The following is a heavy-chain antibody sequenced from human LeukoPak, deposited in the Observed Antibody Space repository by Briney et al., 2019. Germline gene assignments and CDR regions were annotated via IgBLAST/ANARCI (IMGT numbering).Heavy chain of an antibody. V-gene: IGHV3-21*01. CDR3: ARGQGEYYDSSGYPDY. D-gene: IGHD3-22*01. CDR1: GFTLSNSD. J-gene: IGHJ4*02. Sequence: GGSLRLSCTASGFTLSNSDMNWVRQAPGKGLEWVSSIRGSGYYAEYTDSVKGRFTISRDNAKNSLYLQMHSLRAEDTAVYYCARGQGEYYDSSGYPDYWGQGTLVTVSS. CDR2: IRGSGYYA.